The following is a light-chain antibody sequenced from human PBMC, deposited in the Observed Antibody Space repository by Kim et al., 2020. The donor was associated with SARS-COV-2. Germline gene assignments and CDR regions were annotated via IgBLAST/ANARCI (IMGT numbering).Light chain of an antibody. CDR2: GAS. CDR3: QQDYNFT. Sequence: PGERVTISCRASQSVSSSYLTWYQQNPGQAPRPLIYGASTRATSIPARFSGSGSGTDFTLTISSLQPEDFAVYYCQQDYNFTFGQGTKLEI. V-gene: IGKV3D-7*01. CDR1: QSVSSSY. J-gene: IGKJ2*01.